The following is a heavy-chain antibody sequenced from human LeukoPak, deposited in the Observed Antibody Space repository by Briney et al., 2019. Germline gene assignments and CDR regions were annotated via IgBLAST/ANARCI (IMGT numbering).Heavy chain of an antibody. J-gene: IGHJ4*02. D-gene: IGHD3-10*01. V-gene: IGHV3-43D*03. CDR1: GFTVSSNY. CDR3: AKDEGSSGSPDY. Sequence: PGGSLRLSCAASGFTVSSNYMSWVRQAPGKGLEWVSLISWDGGSTYYADSVRGRFTISRDNSKNSLYLQMNSLRAEDTALYYCAKDEGSSGSPDYWGQGTLVTASS. CDR2: ISWDGGST.